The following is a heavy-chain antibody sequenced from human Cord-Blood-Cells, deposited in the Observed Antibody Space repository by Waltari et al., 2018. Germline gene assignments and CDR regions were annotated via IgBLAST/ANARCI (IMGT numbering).Heavy chain of an antibody. CDR1: GGSFSGYY. J-gene: IGHJ5*02. CDR3: ARGSGYSSSGGWFDP. V-gene: IGHV4-34*01. D-gene: IGHD6-13*01. CDR2: INHSGST. Sequence: QVQLQQWGAGLLKPSETLSLTCAVYGGSFSGYYWSWIRQPPGKGLEWIGEINHSGSTNYNPSLKSRVTISVDTSKNQFSLKLSSVTAADTAVYYCARGSGYSSSGGWFDPWGQGTLVTVSS.